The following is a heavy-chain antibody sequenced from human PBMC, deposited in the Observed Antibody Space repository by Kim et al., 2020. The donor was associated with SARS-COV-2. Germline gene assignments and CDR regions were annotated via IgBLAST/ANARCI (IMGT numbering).Heavy chain of an antibody. CDR3: ARVYGITMIVGVVDY. V-gene: IGHV3-21*01. Sequence: DSVKGRFTISRDNAKNSLYLQMNSLRAEDTAVYYCARVYGITMIVGVVDYWGQGTLVTVSS. D-gene: IGHD3-22*01. J-gene: IGHJ4*02.